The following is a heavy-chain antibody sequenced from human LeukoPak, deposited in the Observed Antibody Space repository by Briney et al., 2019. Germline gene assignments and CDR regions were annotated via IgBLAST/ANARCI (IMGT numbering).Heavy chain of an antibody. Sequence: PGGSLRLSCAASGFTFSDYYMSWIRQAPGKGLEWVAYISSIGSTIYYADSVKGRFTISRDNAKNSLYLQMNSLRVEDTAVYYCARDCGGDCVYYYGMDVWGQGTTVTVS. D-gene: IGHD2-21*02. CDR1: GFTFSDYY. V-gene: IGHV3-11*01. CDR3: ARDCGGDCVYYYGMDV. CDR2: ISSIGSTI. J-gene: IGHJ6*02.